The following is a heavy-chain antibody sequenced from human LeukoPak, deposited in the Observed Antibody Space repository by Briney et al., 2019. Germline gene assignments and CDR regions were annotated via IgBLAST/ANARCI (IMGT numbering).Heavy chain of an antibody. CDR3: ARVEYSSHIDY. D-gene: IGHD6-6*01. J-gene: IGHJ4*02. Sequence: SETLSRTGTGSGVSISSIYWMWIRQPPGKGLEWIGYIYYSGSTNYNPSLKSRVTISVDTSKNQFSLKLSSVTAADTAVYYCARVEYSSHIDYWGQGTLVTVSS. CDR2: IYYSGST. V-gene: IGHV4-59*01. CDR1: GVSISSIY.